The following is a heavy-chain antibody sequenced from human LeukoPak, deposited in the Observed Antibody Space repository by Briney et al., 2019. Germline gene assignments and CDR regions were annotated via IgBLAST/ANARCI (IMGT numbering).Heavy chain of an antibody. Sequence: PSETLSLTCAVSGYSISSGYYWGWIRQPPGKGLEWIGSIYHSGSTYYNPSLKSRVTISVDTSKNQFSPKLSSVTAADTAVYYCASGGSGAFDIWGQGTMVTVSS. J-gene: IGHJ3*02. V-gene: IGHV4-38-2*01. CDR3: ASGGSGAFDI. CDR2: IYHSGST. CDR1: GYSISSGYY. D-gene: IGHD3-10*01.